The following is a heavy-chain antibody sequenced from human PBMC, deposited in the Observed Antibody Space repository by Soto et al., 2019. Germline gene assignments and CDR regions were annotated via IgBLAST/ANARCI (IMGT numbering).Heavy chain of an antibody. V-gene: IGHV3-23*01. D-gene: IGHD5-12*01. J-gene: IGHJ4*02. Sequence: EVHLLQSGGDLVQPGGSLRLSCAASGFTFSGYAMSWVRQAPGKGLEWVSGISNSGGSTFYSDSVKGRFTISRDNSENTLYLQMNSLKDDDTAVYFCARDQAGGWISHGYDHWGQGSRVDVSA. CDR2: ISNSGGST. CDR3: ARDQAGGWISHGYDH. CDR1: GFTFSGYA.